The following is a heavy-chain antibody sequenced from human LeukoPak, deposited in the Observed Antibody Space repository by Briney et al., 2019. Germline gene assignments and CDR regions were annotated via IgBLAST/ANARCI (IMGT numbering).Heavy chain of an antibody. D-gene: IGHD4-17*01. V-gene: IGHV4-38-2*02. CDR1: GYSISSGYY. Sequence: PSETLSLTCTVSGYSISSGYYWGWIRQPPGKGLEWIGSIYHSGSTYHNPSLKSRVTISVDTSRNHFSLKLSSVTAADTAVYYCARLHTVTPSWFDPWGQGTLVTVSS. CDR2: IYHSGST. J-gene: IGHJ5*02. CDR3: ARLHTVTPSWFDP.